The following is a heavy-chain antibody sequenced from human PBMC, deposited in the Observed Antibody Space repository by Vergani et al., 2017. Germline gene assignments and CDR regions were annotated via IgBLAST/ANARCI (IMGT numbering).Heavy chain of an antibody. CDR3: SKLLIVGARFWFDP. CDR2: ISGSGGST. V-gene: IGHV3-23*01. Sequence: EVQLLESGGGLVQPGGSLRLSCAASGFTFSSYAMSWVRQAPGKGLEWVSAISGSGGSTYYADPVKGRFTISRDNSKNTQDLQMNSLRAEDTAVYYCSKLLIVGARFWFDPWGQGTLVTVSS. J-gene: IGHJ5*02. CDR1: GFTFSSYA. D-gene: IGHD1-26*01.